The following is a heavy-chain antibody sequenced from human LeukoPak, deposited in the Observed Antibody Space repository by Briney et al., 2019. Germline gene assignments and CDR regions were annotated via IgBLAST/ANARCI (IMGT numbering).Heavy chain of an antibody. CDR2: IYYSGST. CDR1: GGSIGSYY. J-gene: IGHJ6*03. V-gene: IGHV4-59*01. D-gene: IGHD3-10*01. CDR3: ARAVFYYYYMDV. Sequence: MTSETLSLTCTVSGGSIGSYYWSWIRQPPGKGLEWIGYIYYSGSTNYNPSLKSRVTISVDTSKNQFSLKLSSVTAADTAVYYCARAVFYYYYMDVWGKGTTVTVSS.